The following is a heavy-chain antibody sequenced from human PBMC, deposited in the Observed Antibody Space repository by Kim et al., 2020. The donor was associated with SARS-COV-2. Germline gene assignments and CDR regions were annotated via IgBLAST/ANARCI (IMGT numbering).Heavy chain of an antibody. CDR3: ARKDSSGYYYYDY. V-gene: IGHV4-34*01. CDR1: GGSFSGYY. Sequence: SETLSLTCAVYGGSFSGYYWSWIRQPPGKGLEWIGEINHSGSTNYNPSLKSRVTISVDTSKNQFSLKLSSVTAADTAVYYCARKDSSGYYYYDYWGQGTL. J-gene: IGHJ4*02. D-gene: IGHD3-22*01. CDR2: INHSGST.